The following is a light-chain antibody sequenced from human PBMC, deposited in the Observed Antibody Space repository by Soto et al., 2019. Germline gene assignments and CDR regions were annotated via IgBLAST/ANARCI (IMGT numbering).Light chain of an antibody. CDR1: SSDVGGYNY. J-gene: IGLJ2*01. Sequence: QTVLTQPASVYGSPGQSNTISCTGTSSDVGGYNYVSWYQQHPGKAPKLMIYDVSNRPSGVSNRFSGSKSGNTASLTISGLQAEDEADYYCSSYTSSSTSLVVFGGGTKVTVL. V-gene: IGLV2-14*01. CDR2: DVS. CDR3: SSYTSSSTSLVV.